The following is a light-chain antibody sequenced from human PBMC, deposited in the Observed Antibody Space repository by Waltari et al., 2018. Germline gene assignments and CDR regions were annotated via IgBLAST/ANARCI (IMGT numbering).Light chain of an antibody. CDR2: DVN. Sequence: QSALTQPASVSGSPGQSITISCTGPSSDIGAYNFVSWYQKPRGKAPKVMIDDVNNRPSGVYSRFSGSKSGNTASLTISGLQAEDEADYYCSSYTTGSTRYVFGSGTKVTVL. CDR1: SSDIGAYNF. J-gene: IGLJ1*01. V-gene: IGLV2-14*03. CDR3: SSYTTGSTRYV.